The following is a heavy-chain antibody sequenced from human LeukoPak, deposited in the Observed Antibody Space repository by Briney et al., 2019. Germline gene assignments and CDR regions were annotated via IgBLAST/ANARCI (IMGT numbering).Heavy chain of an antibody. V-gene: IGHV3-23*01. CDR3: AKVSGQVDY. CDR1: GFTFSISA. Sequence: GGSLRLSCAASGFTFSISAMSWVRQAPGKGLEWVSGIGDSGASTYYADSVKGRFTISRDNSKNTLYLQMNSLRAEDTAVYYCAKVSGQVDYWGQGTLVTVSS. D-gene: IGHD6-19*01. J-gene: IGHJ4*02. CDR2: IGDSGAST.